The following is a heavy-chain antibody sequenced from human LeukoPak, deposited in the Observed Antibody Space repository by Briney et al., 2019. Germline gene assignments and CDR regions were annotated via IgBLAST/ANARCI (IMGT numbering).Heavy chain of an antibody. CDR3: ARGGAYYDSSGYPFGY. Sequence: ASVKVSCKASGYTFTGYYMHWVRQAPGQGLEWMGRINPNSDGTNYAQKFQGRVTMTRDTSISTAYMELSRLRSDDTAVYYCARGGAYYDSSGYPFGYWGQGTLVTVSS. CDR2: INPNSDGT. D-gene: IGHD3-22*01. V-gene: IGHV1-2*06. J-gene: IGHJ4*02. CDR1: GYTFTGYY.